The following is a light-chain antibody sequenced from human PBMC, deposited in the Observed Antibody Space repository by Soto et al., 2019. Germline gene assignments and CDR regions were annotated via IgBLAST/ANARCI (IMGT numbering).Light chain of an antibody. CDR1: QSLGGS. V-gene: IGKV3D-15*01. CDR3: QQYGNWPPWT. Sequence: IVMTQSPATLSVSPGERATLSCRASQSLGGSLAWYQQKPGQAPRLLIYGASTRVTGIPARFSGSGSGTDFTLTISRLEPEDFAVYYCQQYGNWPPWTFGPGTKVDIK. J-gene: IGKJ1*01. CDR2: GAS.